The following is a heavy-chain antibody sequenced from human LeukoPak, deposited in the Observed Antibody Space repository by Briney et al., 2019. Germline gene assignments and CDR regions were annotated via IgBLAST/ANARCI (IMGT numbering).Heavy chain of an antibody. Sequence: GGSLRLSCAASGFTFSSFGMHWVRQAPGKGLEWVAVIWFVGSNKYYADSVKGRFTISRDNSKNTLYLQMNSLRAEDTAVYYCARGGRRFAFDIWGQGTMVTVSS. CDR1: GFTFSSFG. CDR2: IWFVGSNK. D-gene: IGHD1-26*01. J-gene: IGHJ3*02. V-gene: IGHV3-33*08. CDR3: ARGGRRFAFDI.